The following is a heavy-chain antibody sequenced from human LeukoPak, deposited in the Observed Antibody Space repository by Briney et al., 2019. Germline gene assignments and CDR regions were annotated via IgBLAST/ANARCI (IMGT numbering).Heavy chain of an antibody. D-gene: IGHD3-10*01. CDR2: ISSDSNYI. Sequence: GGSLRLSCAASRFTFSTYSMNWVRQAPGKGLEWVSSISSDSNYIYYADSLKGRFTISRDNAKNSLYLQMISLRAEDTAVYYCANLGLLWFGELYHWGQGTLVTVSS. V-gene: IGHV3-21*01. CDR1: RFTFSTYS. CDR3: ANLGLLWFGELYH. J-gene: IGHJ5*02.